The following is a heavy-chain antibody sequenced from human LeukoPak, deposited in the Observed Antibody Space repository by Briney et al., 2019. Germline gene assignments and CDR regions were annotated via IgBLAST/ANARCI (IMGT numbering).Heavy chain of an antibody. CDR1: GFTFSSCA. V-gene: IGHV3-23*01. D-gene: IGHD3-9*01. J-gene: IGHJ4*02. CDR3: ATLVFDSSGYSNFDY. Sequence: GGSLRLSCAACGFTFSSCAMSWVRQAPGRGLEWLSAISGSADNTYYADCVQGLITISIDNSKNTLYLQMNSLRAEDTAVYYCATLVFDSSGYSNFDYWGPGTLVTVSS. CDR2: ISGSADNT.